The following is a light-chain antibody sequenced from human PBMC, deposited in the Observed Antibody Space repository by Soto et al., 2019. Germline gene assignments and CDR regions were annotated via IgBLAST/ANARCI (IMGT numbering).Light chain of an antibody. V-gene: IGLV3-21*04. Sequence: SSELTQPPSVSVAPGKTATITCGENNIGSKSVHWYQQKPGQAPVLVISYDSDRPSGIPERFSGSNSGNTATLTISRVEAGDEADYYCQVWDGISDHPVFGGGTKLTVL. CDR2: YDS. CDR1: NIGSKS. CDR3: QVWDGISDHPV. J-gene: IGLJ2*01.